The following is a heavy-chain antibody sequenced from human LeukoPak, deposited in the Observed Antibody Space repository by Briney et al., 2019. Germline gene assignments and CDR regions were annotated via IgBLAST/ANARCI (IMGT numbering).Heavy chain of an antibody. D-gene: IGHD3-10*01. J-gene: IGHJ4*02. CDR1: GYTFTNYA. V-gene: IGHV1-3*04. CDR2: INTGNDNT. CDR3: ARYGFGFGELFSRVSSYYFDY. Sequence: GASVKVSCKASGYTFTNYAMHWVRQAPGQRLEWMGWINTGNDNTKYSQKFQGRVTITRDTSATTAYMELSSLRSEDTAVYYCARYGFGFGELFSRVSSYYFDYWGQGTLVTVSS.